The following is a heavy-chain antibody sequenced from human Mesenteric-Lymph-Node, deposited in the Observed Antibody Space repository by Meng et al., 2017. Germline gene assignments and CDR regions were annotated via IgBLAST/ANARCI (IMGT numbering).Heavy chain of an antibody. CDR3: ARETEGVDTAMTGY. J-gene: IGHJ4*02. Sequence: SLKIFCAASGFTFDDYAMHWVRQAPGKGLEWVSGISWNSGSIGYADSVKGRFTISRDNAKNSLYLQMNSLGAEDMALYYCARETEGVDTAMTGYWGQGTLVTVSS. V-gene: IGHV3-9*03. D-gene: IGHD5-18*01. CDR1: GFTFDDYA. CDR2: ISWNSGSI.